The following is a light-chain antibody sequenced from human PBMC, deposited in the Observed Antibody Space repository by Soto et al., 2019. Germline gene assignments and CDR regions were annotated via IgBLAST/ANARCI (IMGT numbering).Light chain of an antibody. CDR3: QQYNSFPT. CDR1: QSIRSW. Sequence: DIQMTQSPSTLSASVGDRVTITCRASQSIRSWLAWYQQKPGKAPKLLIYKASSLESGVPSRFSGSGSGTAFPLTISSLQPDDFATYSCQQYNSFPTFGQGTKVEIK. CDR2: KAS. V-gene: IGKV1-5*03. J-gene: IGKJ1*01.